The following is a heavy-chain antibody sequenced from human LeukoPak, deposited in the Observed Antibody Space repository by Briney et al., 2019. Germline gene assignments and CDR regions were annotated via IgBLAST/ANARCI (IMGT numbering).Heavy chain of an antibody. CDR1: GFTFSNAW. Sequence: PGGSLRLSCAASGFTFSNAWMSWVRQAPGKGLEWVGRIKSKTDGGTTDYAAPVKGRFTISRDDSKNTLYLHMNSLKTEDTAVYYCTTEGATYYDFWSGYYTTDYWGQGTLVTVSS. V-gene: IGHV3-15*01. CDR2: IKSKTDGGTT. J-gene: IGHJ4*02. CDR3: TTEGATYYDFWSGYYTTDY. D-gene: IGHD3-3*01.